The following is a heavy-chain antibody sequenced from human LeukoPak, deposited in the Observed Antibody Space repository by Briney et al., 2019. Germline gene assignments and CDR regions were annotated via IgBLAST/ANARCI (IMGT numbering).Heavy chain of an antibody. Sequence: GGSLRLSCAASGFTFSSYAMSWVRQAPGKGLEWVSSISGSGGSTNYADSVKGQFTISRDNSKNTLYLQMNSLRAEDTAVYYCATSSGANCSSTSCYVSYWGQGALVTVSS. V-gene: IGHV3-23*01. J-gene: IGHJ4*02. D-gene: IGHD2-2*01. CDR2: ISGSGGST. CDR1: GFTFSSYA. CDR3: ATSSGANCSSTSCYVSY.